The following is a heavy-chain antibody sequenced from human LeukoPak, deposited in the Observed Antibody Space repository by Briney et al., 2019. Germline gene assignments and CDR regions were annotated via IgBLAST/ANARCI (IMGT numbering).Heavy chain of an antibody. Sequence: GGSLRLSCAASGFTLRSYRMNWVRQASGKGLEWVANIKQDGSEKYYVDSVKGRFTISRDNAKNSLYLQMNSLRAEDTAVYYCARDIEAPGIAFDIWGRGTMVTVSS. CDR1: GFTLRSYR. CDR2: IKQDGSEK. CDR3: ARDIEAPGIAFDI. J-gene: IGHJ3*02. V-gene: IGHV3-7*04. D-gene: IGHD6-13*01.